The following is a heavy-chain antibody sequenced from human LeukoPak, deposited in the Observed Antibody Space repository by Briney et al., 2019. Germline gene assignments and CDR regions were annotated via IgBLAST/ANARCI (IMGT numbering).Heavy chain of an antibody. CDR2: ISGSGDNT. CDR3: ARGGRGSAAVVAPRSFDI. J-gene: IGHJ3*02. V-gene: IGHV3-23*01. D-gene: IGHD3-22*01. Sequence: PGGSLRLSCAASGFTFSSYAMSWVRQVPGKGLEWVSVISGSGDNTYYADSVKGRFTISRDNSKNMLYLQMNSLRAEDTAVYYCARGGRGSAAVVAPRSFDIWGQGTMVTVSS. CDR1: GFTFSSYA.